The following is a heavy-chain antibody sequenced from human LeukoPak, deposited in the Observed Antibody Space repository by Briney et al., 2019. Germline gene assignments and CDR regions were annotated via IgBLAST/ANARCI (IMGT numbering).Heavy chain of an antibody. CDR1: GGSISSYY. Sequence: SETLSLTCTVSGGSISSYYWSWIRQPPGKGLEWIGYIYYSGSTNYNPSLKSRVTISVDTSKNQFSLKLSSVTAADTAVYYCARGAVSSSEGDWFDPWGQGTLVTVSS. V-gene: IGHV4-59*01. D-gene: IGHD2-2*01. CDR3: ARGAVSSSEGDWFDP. CDR2: IYYSGST. J-gene: IGHJ5*02.